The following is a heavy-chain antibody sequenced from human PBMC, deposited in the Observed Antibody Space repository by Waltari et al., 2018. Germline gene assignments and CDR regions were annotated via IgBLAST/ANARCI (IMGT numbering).Heavy chain of an antibody. CDR2: FYSGCST. J-gene: IGHJ3*02. Sequence: EVQLVESGGGLIQPGGSLKLSCAASGFTVSSNYMSWVRQAPGKGVEWVSPFYSGCSTNYADSVEGRLTISRDISRNTLYLQMNSLRAEDTAVYYCARETYYDRSGYYRLGAFDIWGQGTVVTVSS. D-gene: IGHD3-22*01. CDR1: GFTVSSNY. V-gene: IGHV3-53*01. CDR3: ARETYYDRSGYYRLGAFDI.